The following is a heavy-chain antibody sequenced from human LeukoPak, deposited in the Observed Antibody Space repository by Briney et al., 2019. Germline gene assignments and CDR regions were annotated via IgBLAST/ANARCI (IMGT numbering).Heavy chain of an antibody. CDR2: INSDGSST. J-gene: IGHJ4*02. D-gene: IGHD2-2*01. Sequence: GGSLRLSCAASGFTFSNYWMHWVRQAPGKGLVWVSRINSDGSSTSYADSVRGRFSISRDNAKNTLYLQMNSLRAEDTAVYYCARGLSGFASSLGYWGQGALVTVSA. CDR1: GFTFSNYW. CDR3: ARGLSGFASSLGY. V-gene: IGHV3-74*01.